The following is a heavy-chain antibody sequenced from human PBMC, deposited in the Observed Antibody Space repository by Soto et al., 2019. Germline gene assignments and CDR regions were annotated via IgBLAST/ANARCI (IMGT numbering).Heavy chain of an antibody. CDR3: ARDREIYYDSSAPRYGMDV. CDR2: ISYDGSNK. J-gene: IGHJ6*02. CDR1: GFTFSSYA. D-gene: IGHD3-22*01. Sequence: GGSLRLSCAASGFTFSSYAMHWVRQAPGKGLEWVAVISYDGSNKYYADSVKGRFTISRDNSKNTLYLQMNSLRAEDTAVYYCARDREIYYDSSAPRYGMDVWGQGTTVTVSS. V-gene: IGHV3-30-3*01.